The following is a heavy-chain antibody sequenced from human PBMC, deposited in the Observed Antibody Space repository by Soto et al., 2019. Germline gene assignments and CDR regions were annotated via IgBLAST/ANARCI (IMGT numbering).Heavy chain of an antibody. Sequence: EVQLVESGGGVVQPGGSLRLSCAASGFSFNTWMHWVRQAPGKGLVWLSRINSAGSSTTYADSVEGRFFVSRDNAKNTLYLQINSLTADDTAVYYCTRGASGYGSFDYWGQGVLLTVSS. D-gene: IGHD5-12*01. CDR1: GFSFNTW. J-gene: IGHJ4*02. CDR2: INSAGSST. CDR3: TRGASGYGSFDY. V-gene: IGHV3-74*01.